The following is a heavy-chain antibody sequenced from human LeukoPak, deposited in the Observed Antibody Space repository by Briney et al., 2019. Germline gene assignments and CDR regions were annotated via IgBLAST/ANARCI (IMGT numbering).Heavy chain of an antibody. J-gene: IGHJ2*01. CDR3: ARDLHGGNSFTSDWYFDL. D-gene: IGHD4-23*01. V-gene: IGHV4-4*02. CDR1: GGSISISNSNW. CDR2: IYHSGST. Sequence: SETLSLTCAVSGGSISISNSNWWSWVRQPPGKGLEWIGEIYHSGSTNYNPSLRSRVTISVDKSKNQFSLTLSSVTAADTAVYYCARDLHGGNSFTSDWYFDLWGRGTLVTVSS.